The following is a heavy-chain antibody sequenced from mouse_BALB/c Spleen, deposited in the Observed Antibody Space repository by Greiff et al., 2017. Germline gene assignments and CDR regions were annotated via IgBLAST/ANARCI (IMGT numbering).Heavy chain of an antibody. CDR1: GYAFSSYW. D-gene: IGHD1-1*01. V-gene: IGHV1-80*01. CDR3: ARGFHYGSSSWFAY. J-gene: IGHJ3*01. Sequence: QVQLQQSGAELVRPGSSVKISCKASGYAFSSYWMNWVKQRPGQGLEWIGQIYPGDGDTNYNGKFKGKATLTADKSSSTAYMQLSSLTSEDSAVYFCARGFHYGSSSWFAYWGQGTLVTVSA. CDR2: IYPGDGDT.